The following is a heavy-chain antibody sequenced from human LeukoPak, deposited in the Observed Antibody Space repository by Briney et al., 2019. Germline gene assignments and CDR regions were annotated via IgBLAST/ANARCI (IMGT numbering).Heavy chain of an antibody. CDR1: GGSFSGYY. Sequence: SETLSLTCAVYGGSFSGYYWSWIRQPPGKGLEWIGEINHSGSTNYSPSLKSRVTISVDTSKNQFSLKLSSVTAADTAVYYCARGLNDSSGYYYVLFDYWGQGTLVTVSS. CDR3: ARGLNDSSGYYYVLFDY. CDR2: INHSGST. J-gene: IGHJ4*02. V-gene: IGHV4-34*01. D-gene: IGHD3-22*01.